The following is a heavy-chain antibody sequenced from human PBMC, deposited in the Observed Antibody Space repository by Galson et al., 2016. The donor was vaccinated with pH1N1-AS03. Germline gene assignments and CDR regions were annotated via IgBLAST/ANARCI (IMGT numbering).Heavy chain of an antibody. V-gene: IGHV3-7*03. CDR1: GFTFSSYW. D-gene: IGHD1-26*01. CDR3: ARDSGSYYWDY. Sequence: SLRLSCAVSGFTFSSYWMSWVRQAPGKGLEWVANIRQDGSQKYYVDSVKGRFTISRDNAKNSLYLQMNSLRAEDTAVYYCARDSGSYYWDYWGQGTLVTVSS. CDR2: IRQDGSQK. J-gene: IGHJ4*02.